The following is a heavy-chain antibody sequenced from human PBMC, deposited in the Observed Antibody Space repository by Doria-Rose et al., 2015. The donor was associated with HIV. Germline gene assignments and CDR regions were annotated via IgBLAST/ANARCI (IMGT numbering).Heavy chain of an antibody. CDR1: GVSLSSPGMG. Sequence: QITLKESGPVLVKPTETLTLTCTVSGVSLSSPGMGMSWIRQPPGKALEWLANIFSDDERSYKTYLKSRLTISRCTSKSQVVLTWTDTDPVDTATYYCARIKSSRWYHKYYFDFWGQGTLVIVSA. J-gene: IGHJ4*02. CDR3: ARIKSSRWYHKYYFDF. D-gene: IGHD6-13*01. CDR2: IFSDDER. V-gene: IGHV2-26*01.